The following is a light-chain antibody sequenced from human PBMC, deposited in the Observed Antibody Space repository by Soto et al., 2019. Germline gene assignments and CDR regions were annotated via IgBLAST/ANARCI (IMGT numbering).Light chain of an antibody. CDR1: QSVTSNY. J-gene: IGKJ1*01. V-gene: IGKV3-20*01. CDR2: GAS. CDR3: QQYGSSFWT. Sequence: EIVLTQSPGTLSLSPGERATLSCRASQSVTSNYLARYQQKPGQAPRLLIYGASARATGIPDRFSGSGSGTDFTLTISRLEPEDFAVYYCQQYGSSFWTFGQGTKVEIK.